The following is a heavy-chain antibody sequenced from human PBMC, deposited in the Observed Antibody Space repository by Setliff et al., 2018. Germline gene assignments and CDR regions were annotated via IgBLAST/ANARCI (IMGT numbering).Heavy chain of an antibody. Sequence: PGGSLRLSCAASGFTFSSYAMSWVRQAPGKGLEWVSAISGSGGSTYYADSVKGRFTISRDNSKNTLYLQMNSLRAEDTAVYYCARDGYCSSTSCPGWFDPWGQGTLVTVSS. CDR2: ISGSGGST. CDR1: GFTFSSYA. J-gene: IGHJ5*02. V-gene: IGHV3-23*01. D-gene: IGHD2-2*03. CDR3: ARDGYCSSTSCPGWFDP.